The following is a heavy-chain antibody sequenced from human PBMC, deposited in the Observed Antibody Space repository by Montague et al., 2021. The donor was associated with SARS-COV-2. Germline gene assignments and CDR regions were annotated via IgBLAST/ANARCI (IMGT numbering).Heavy chain of an antibody. J-gene: IGHJ5*02. Sequence: SETLSLTCTVSGDSTSCPNCYWGWIRQAPGKGLDWIGTIYNSGTTYYNPSLKSRLTISIDTSKNQFSLKLTSVTGADTAVYYCARHRNYGDHSLDNWFHPWGQGTLVTVSS. V-gene: IGHV4-39*01. CDR1: GDSTSCPNCY. D-gene: IGHD4-17*01. CDR3: ARHRNYGDHSLDNWFHP. CDR2: IYNSGTT.